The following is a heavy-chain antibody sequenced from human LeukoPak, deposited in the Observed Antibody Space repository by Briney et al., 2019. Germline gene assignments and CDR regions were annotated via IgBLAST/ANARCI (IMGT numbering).Heavy chain of an antibody. Sequence: PSETLSLTCVVYSGSFSGYFWSWIRQPPGKGLEWIGEINRNGSTNYNPSLKSRVTISVDTSKNQFSLKLSSVTAADTAVYYCARGIVGPTYFDYWGQGTLVAVSS. CDR1: SGSFSGYF. CDR2: INRNGST. V-gene: IGHV4-34*01. CDR3: ARGIVGPTYFDY. J-gene: IGHJ4*02. D-gene: IGHD1-26*01.